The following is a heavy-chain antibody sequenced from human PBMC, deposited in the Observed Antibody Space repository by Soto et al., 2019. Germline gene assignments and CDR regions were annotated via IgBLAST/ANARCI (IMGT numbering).Heavy chain of an antibody. CDR3: ATEGAAGTFDY. Sequence: ASVKVSCKASGYTFTSYDINWVRQATGQGLEWMGWMNPNSGNTGYAQKFQGRVAMTRNTSISTAYLELSSLRSEDTAVYYCATEGAAGTFDYWGQGALVTVSS. J-gene: IGHJ4*02. CDR1: GYTFTSYD. CDR2: MNPNSGNT. V-gene: IGHV1-8*01. D-gene: IGHD6-13*01.